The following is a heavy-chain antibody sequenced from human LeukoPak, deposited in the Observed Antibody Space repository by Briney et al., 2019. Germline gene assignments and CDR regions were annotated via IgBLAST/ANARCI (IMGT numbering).Heavy chain of an antibody. J-gene: IGHJ1*01. V-gene: IGHV4-38-2*02. CDR3: ARAVRYYYGAEYFQH. CDR2: IYHSGST. CDR1: GYSISSGYY. D-gene: IGHD3-10*01. Sequence: SETLSLTCTVSGYSISSGYYWGWIRQPPGKGLEWIGSIYHSGSTYYNPSLKSRVTISVDTSKNQFSLKLISVTAADTAVYYCARAVRYYYGAEYFQHWGQGTLVTVSS.